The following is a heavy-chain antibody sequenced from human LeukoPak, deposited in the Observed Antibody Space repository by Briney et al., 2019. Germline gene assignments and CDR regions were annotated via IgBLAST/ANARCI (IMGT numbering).Heavy chain of an antibody. V-gene: IGHV4-38-2*02. CDR2: IYHSGST. CDR1: GYSISSGYY. CDR3: TRAVAGTGRGFDP. Sequence: SETLSLTCTVSGYSISSGYYWGWIRQPPGKGLEWIGSIYHSGSTYYNPSLKSRVTISVDTSKNQFSLKLSPVTAADTAVYYCTRAVAGTGRGFDPWGQGTLVTVSS. D-gene: IGHD6-19*01. J-gene: IGHJ5*02.